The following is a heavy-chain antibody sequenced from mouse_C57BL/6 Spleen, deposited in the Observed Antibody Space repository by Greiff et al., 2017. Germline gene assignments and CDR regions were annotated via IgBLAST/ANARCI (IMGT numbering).Heavy chain of an antibody. CDR1: GFSLTSYG. D-gene: IGHD1-1*01. J-gene: IGHJ1*03. Sequence: VMLVESGPGLVQPSQSLSITCTVSGFSLTSYGVHWVRQSPGKGLEWLGVIWSGGSTDYNAAFISRLSISKDNSRSQVFFKMNSLQADDTAIYYCARDDYGSSYGGYFDVWGTGTTVTVSS. CDR3: ARDDYGSSYGGYFDV. CDR2: IWSGGST. V-gene: IGHV2-2*01.